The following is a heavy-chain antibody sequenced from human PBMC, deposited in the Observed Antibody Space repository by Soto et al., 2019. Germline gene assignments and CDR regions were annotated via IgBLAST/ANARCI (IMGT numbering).Heavy chain of an antibody. CDR3: ARDDLAARNQSPYYYYGMDV. J-gene: IGHJ6*02. CDR1: GGTFSSYA. D-gene: IGHD6-6*01. V-gene: IGHV1-69*13. Sequence: SVKVSCKASGGTFSSYAISWVRQAPGQGLEWMGGIIPIFGTANYAQKFQGGVTITADESTSTAYMELSSLRSEDTAVYYCARDDLAARNQSPYYYYGMDVWGQGTTVTVSS. CDR2: IIPIFGTA.